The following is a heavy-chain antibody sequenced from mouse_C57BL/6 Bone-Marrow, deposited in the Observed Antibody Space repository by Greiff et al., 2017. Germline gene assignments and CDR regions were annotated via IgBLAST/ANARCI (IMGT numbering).Heavy chain of an antibody. CDR3: ARDLIYYDY. CDR1: GFTFSSYA. V-gene: IGHV5-4*01. CDR2: ISDGGSYT. Sequence: EVKLVESGGGLVKPGGSLKLSCAASGFTFSSYAMSWVRQTPAKRLEWVATISDGGSYTYYPDNVKGRFTISRDNAKNNLYLQMSHLKSEDTAMYYCARDLIYYDYWGQGTTLTVSS. J-gene: IGHJ2*01.